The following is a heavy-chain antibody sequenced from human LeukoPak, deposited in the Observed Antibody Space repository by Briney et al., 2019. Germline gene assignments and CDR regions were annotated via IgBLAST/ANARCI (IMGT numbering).Heavy chain of an antibody. CDR1: GGSISSYY. CDR2: IYYSGST. D-gene: IGHD4-11*01. Sequence: SETLSLTCTVSGGSISSYYWSWIRQPPGKGLEWIGCIYYSGSTNYNPSLKSRVTLSVDTSKNQFSLKLRSVTAADTAVYYCASLPSNTVTHDYWGQGTLVTVSS. CDR3: ASLPSNTVTHDY. V-gene: IGHV4-59*08. J-gene: IGHJ4*02.